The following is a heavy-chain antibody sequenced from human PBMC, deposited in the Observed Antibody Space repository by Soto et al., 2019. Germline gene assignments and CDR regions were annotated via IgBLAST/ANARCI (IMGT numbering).Heavy chain of an antibody. Sequence: ASVKVSCKASGYTFTAYGITWVRQAPGQGLEWMGWISAYNGNTNYAQKLQGRVTMTTDTSTSTAYMELRSLRSDDTAVCYCARVRSPYYYDSSGYSTTTNLVDYWGQGTLVTVS. CDR3: ARVRSPYYYDSSGYSTTTNLVDY. CDR2: ISAYNGNT. V-gene: IGHV1-18*01. D-gene: IGHD3-22*01. CDR1: GYTFTAYG. J-gene: IGHJ4*02.